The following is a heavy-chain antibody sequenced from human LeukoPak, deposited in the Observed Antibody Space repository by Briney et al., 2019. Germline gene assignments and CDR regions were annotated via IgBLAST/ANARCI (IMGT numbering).Heavy chain of an antibody. CDR3: ARGHENRYSGWYGIGAFDI. Sequence: PGGSLRLSCAASGFTVSSNYMSWVRQAPGKGLEWVSYISSSSSTIYYADSVKGRFTISRDDAKNSLYLQMNSLRAEDTAVYYCARGHENRYSGWYGIGAFDIWGQGTMVTVSS. CDR2: ISSSSSTI. V-gene: IGHV3-48*04. CDR1: GFTVSSNY. J-gene: IGHJ3*02. D-gene: IGHD6-19*01.